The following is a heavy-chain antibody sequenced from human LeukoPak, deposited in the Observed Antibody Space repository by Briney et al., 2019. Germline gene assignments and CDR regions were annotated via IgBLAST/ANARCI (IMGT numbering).Heavy chain of an antibody. V-gene: IGHV3-20*01. J-gene: IGHJ5*02. CDR3: ARDLVPMVVPAAGSCFDP. CDR1: GFTFDDYG. D-gene: IGHD2-2*01. Sequence: GGSLRLSCAASGFTFDDYGMSWVRQAPGKGLEWVSGINWNGGSTGYADSVKGRFTISRDNAKNSLYLQMNSLRAEDTALYHCARDLVPMVVPAAGSCFDPWGQGTLVTVSS. CDR2: INWNGGST.